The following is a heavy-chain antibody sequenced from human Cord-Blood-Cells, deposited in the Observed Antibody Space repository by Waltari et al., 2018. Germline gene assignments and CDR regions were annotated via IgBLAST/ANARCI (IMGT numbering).Heavy chain of an antibody. J-gene: IGHJ4*02. CDR3: ATEYSSSFDY. CDR1: GYTFTSYD. D-gene: IGHD6-6*01. Sequence: QVPLVQSGAEVKKPGASVKVSCKAPGYTFTSYDIKWVRQATGQGLAWKGWMNPNSGNTGYAQKFQGRVTMTRNTSRSTAYMELSSLRSEDTAVYYCATEYSSSFDYWGQGTLVTVSS. V-gene: IGHV1-8*01. CDR2: MNPNSGNT.